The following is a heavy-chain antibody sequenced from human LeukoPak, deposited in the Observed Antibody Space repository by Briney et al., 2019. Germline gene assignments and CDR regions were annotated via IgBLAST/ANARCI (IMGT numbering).Heavy chain of an antibody. Sequence: PGGSLELSCAASRFTFSMFGMHWVRQAPGKGLEWVAVISSDGNNKYYADSVRGRFTIARDNSKKTMSLQMNSLRSEETAVYICVRWGVEAGMDYWGQGTLVTVSS. CDR3: VRWGVEAGMDY. J-gene: IGHJ4*02. D-gene: IGHD6-19*01. V-gene: IGHV3-30*03. CDR1: RFTFSMFG. CDR2: ISSDGNNK.